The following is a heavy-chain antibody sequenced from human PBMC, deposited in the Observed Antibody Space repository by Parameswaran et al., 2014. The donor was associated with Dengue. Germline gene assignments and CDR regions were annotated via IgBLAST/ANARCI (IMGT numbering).Heavy chain of an antibody. D-gene: IGHD3-16*02. CDR2: INHSGST. J-gene: IGHJ5*02. Sequence: VRQAPGKGLEWIGEINHSGSTNYNPSLKSRVTISVDTSKNQFSLKLSSVTAADTAVYYCARALGDYVWGSYRTYNWFDPWGQGTLVTVSS. V-gene: IGHV4-34*01. CDR3: ARALGDYVWGSYRTYNWFDP.